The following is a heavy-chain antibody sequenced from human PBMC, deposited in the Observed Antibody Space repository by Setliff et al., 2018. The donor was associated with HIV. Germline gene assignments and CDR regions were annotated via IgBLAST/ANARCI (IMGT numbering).Heavy chain of an antibody. D-gene: IGHD2-15*01. CDR1: GGSITSGGYN. J-gene: IGHJ4*02. Sequence: SETLSLTCTVSGGSITSGGYNWIWIRQHPEKGLEWIGYVDFCFRHYYNPSLKSQVIISVYTPKNHFSLTFNSVTAADTAVYYCTTNRGSIYLDYWGQGAPVTVSS. CDR2: VDFCFRH. CDR3: TTNRGSIYLDY. V-gene: IGHV4-31*01.